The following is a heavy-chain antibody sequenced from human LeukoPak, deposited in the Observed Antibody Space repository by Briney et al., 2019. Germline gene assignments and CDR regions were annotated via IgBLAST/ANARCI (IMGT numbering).Heavy chain of an antibody. CDR2: IYHSGST. V-gene: IGHV4-38-2*02. J-gene: IGHJ4*02. D-gene: IGHD6-13*01. CDR3: ARDRSIAAAGSSDY. Sequence: SETLSLTCTVSGYSISSGYYWGWIRQPPGEGLEWIGSIYHSGSTYYNPSLKSRVTISVDTSKNQFSLKLSSVTAADTAVYYSARDRSIAAAGSSDYWGQGTLVTVSS. CDR1: GYSISSGYY.